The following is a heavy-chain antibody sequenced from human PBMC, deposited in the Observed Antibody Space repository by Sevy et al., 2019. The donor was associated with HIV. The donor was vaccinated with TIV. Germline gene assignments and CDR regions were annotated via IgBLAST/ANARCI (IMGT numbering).Heavy chain of an antibody. Sequence: GGSLRLSCSASGFTFSNYGMHWVSQSPGKGLEYVSGISSSGDSTYYADSVKGRFTVSRDNSKNTLYLQMSSLRPEDTAMYYCVKASRSVAVAGSYYFYCMDVWGKGTTVTVSS. J-gene: IGHJ6*03. CDR1: GFTFSNYG. CDR3: VKASRSVAVAGSYYFYCMDV. CDR2: ISSSGDST. D-gene: IGHD6-19*01. V-gene: IGHV3-64D*06.